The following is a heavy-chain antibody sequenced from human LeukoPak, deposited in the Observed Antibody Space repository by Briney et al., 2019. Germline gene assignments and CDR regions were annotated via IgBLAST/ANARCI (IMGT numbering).Heavy chain of an antibody. D-gene: IGHD3-3*01. CDR3: AKGGTYSNFWSGYFH. V-gene: IGHV3-23*01. CDR2: VTGSGSVTIST. CDR1: GFTFSSFA. Sequence: GGSLRLSCAASGFTFSSFAMSWVRQAPGKGLEWVSSVTGSGSVTISTYYADSVKGRFTISRDNSKNTLYLQMNSLRAEDTALYYCAKGGTYSNFWSGYFHWGQGALVTVSS. J-gene: IGHJ4*02.